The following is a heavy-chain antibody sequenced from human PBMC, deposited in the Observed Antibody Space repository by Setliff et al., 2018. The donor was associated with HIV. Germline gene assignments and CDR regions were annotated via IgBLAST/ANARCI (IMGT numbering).Heavy chain of an antibody. CDR3: ARDHIAARSVDY. D-gene: IGHD6-6*01. CDR1: GYTFNSYY. V-gene: IGHV1-46*02. CDR2: IGPSGSST. J-gene: IGHJ4*02. Sequence: VASVKVSCKASGYTFNSYYMHWIRQAPGQGLEWMGLIGPSGSSTTYAQNFQGRVTMSRDTSTNTVYMELSSLRSEDTAVYYCARDHIAARSVDYWGQGTLVTVSS.